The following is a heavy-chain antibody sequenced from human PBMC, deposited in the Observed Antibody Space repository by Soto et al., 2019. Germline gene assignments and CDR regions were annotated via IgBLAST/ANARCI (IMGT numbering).Heavy chain of an antibody. CDR2: IVVGSGNT. Sequence: SVKVSCKASGFTFTSSAVQWVLQARGQRLEWIGWIVVGSGNTNYAQRFQERVTITRDMSTSTAYMELSSLRSEDTAVYYCASQYGSYSSAYYYYGMDVWGQGTTVTVSS. CDR3: ASQYGSYSSAYYYYGMDV. V-gene: IGHV1-58*01. CDR1: GFTFTSSA. J-gene: IGHJ6*02. D-gene: IGHD1-26*01.